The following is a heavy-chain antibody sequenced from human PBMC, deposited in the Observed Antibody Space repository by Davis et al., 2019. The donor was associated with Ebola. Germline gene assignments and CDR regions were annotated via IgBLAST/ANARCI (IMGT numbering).Heavy chain of an antibody. CDR1: GGTFSSYA. CDR3: AKIMSYYYGMDV. V-gene: IGHV1-69*13. Sequence: AASVKVSCKASGGTFSSYAISWVRQAPGQGLEWMGGIIPIFGTANYAQKFQGRVTITADESTSTAYMELSSLRSEDTAVYYCAKIMSYYYGMDVWGKGTTVTVSS. CDR2: IIPIFGTA. J-gene: IGHJ6*04.